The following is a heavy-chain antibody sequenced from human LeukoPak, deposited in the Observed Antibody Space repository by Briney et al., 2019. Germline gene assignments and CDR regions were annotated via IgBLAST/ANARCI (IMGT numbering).Heavy chain of an antibody. CDR2: IYYSGST. Sequence: SETLSLTCTVSGGSISSYYWSWIRQPAGKGLEWIGSIYYSGSTYYNPSLKSRVTISVDTSKNQFSLKLSSVTAADTAVYYCARGTAARFDYWGQGTLVTVSS. J-gene: IGHJ4*02. CDR1: GGSISSYY. V-gene: IGHV4-59*05. D-gene: IGHD6-6*01. CDR3: ARGTAARFDY.